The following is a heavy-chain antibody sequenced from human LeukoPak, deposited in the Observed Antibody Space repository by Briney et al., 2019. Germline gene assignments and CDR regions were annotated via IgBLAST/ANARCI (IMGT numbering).Heavy chain of an antibody. D-gene: IGHD3-22*01. CDR2: ISGSGGST. CDR1: GFTFSSYA. CDR3: AKGFFHYDSSADAFDI. J-gene: IGHJ3*02. V-gene: IGHV3-23*01. Sequence: GGSLRLSCAASGFTFSSYAMSWVRQAPGKGLEWVSAISGSGGSTYYADSVKGRFTISRDNSKNTLYLQMNSLRAEDTAIYYCAKGFFHYDSSADAFDIWGQGTTVTVSS.